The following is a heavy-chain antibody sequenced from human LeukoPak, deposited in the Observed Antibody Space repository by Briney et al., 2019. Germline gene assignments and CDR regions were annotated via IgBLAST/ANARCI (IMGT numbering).Heavy chain of an antibody. CDR3: ARDSVAVAGTLDYYYYYMDV. J-gene: IGHJ6*03. D-gene: IGHD6-19*01. Sequence: PSETLSLTCTVSGGSISSYYWSWIRQPPGKGLEWIGYIYNSGTTNYNPSLKSRVTISVDTSKNQFSLKLSSVTAADTAVCYCARDSVAVAGTLDYYYYYMDVWGKGTTVTVSS. CDR1: GGSISSYY. CDR2: IYNSGTT. V-gene: IGHV4-59*01.